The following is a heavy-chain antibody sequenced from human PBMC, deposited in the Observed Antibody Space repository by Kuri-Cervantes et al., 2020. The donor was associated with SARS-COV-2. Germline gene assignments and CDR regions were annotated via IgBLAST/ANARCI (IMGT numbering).Heavy chain of an antibody. CDR2: IFYSGST. CDR3: ARATSYCGGDCYIFDY. V-gene: IGHV4-59*01. J-gene: IGHJ4*02. D-gene: IGHD2-21*01. CDR1: GDSISSYY. Sequence: SETLSLTCTVSGDSISSYYWGWIRQPPGRGLEWIGYIFYSGSTNYNPSLKSRVTISVDTSKNRFSLRLNSVTAADTAVYYCARATSYCGGDCYIFDYWGQGTLVTVSS.